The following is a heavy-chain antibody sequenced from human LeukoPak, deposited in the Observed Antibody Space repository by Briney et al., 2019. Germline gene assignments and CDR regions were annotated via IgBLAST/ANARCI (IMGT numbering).Heavy chain of an antibody. Sequence: GGSLRLSCVASQFTFRNYAMSWVRQAPGKGLEWVAAITGSGTNTYYSDSVKGRFVISRDNSKNTLFLYVNNLRAKDTAVYYCVKDPSGVDPWGQGTLVTVSS. J-gene: IGHJ5*02. CDR1: QFTFRNYA. CDR3: VKDPSGVDP. V-gene: IGHV3-23*01. CDR2: ITGSGTNT.